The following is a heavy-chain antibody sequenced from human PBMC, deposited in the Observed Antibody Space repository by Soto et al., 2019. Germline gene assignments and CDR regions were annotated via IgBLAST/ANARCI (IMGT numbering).Heavy chain of an antibody. J-gene: IGHJ4*02. CDR2: MNPDSGNT. D-gene: IGHD3-10*01. Sequence: APVKVSCKASGYTFTSYDINWVRQATGQGPEWIGWMNPDSGNTGYVQKFQGRVTMTRNTAISTAYMELSSLRSEDTAVYYCARSVGGSNVNFDYWGQGTLVTVSS. V-gene: IGHV1-8*01. CDR1: GYTFTSYD. CDR3: ARSVGGSNVNFDY.